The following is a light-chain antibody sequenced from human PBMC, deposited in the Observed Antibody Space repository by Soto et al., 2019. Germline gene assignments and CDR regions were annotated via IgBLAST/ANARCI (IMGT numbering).Light chain of an antibody. CDR1: QSVSNNY. CDR2: GAS. Sequence: EIVLTQSPGTLSLSPGERATLSCRASQSVSNNYLAWYQQKPGQAPRLLIYGASNRATGIPDRFSGSGSGTDFTLTISSLQPDDFAAYYSQQYNNSPWTFGQGTKVDIK. J-gene: IGKJ1*01. V-gene: IGKV3-20*01. CDR3: QQYNNSPWT.